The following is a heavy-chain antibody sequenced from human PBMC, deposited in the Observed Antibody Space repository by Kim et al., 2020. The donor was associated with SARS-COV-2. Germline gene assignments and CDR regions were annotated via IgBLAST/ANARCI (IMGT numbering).Heavy chain of an antibody. Sequence: SETLSLTCTVSGGSVSSGSYYWSWIRQPPGKGLEWIGYIYYSGSTNYNPSLKSRVTISVDTSKNQFSLKLSSVTAADTAVYYCARRVWFGEPKDLWGRGTLVTVSS. D-gene: IGHD3-10*01. CDR1: GGSVSSGSYY. CDR2: IYYSGST. CDR3: ARRVWFGEPKDL. V-gene: IGHV4-61*01. J-gene: IGHJ2*01.